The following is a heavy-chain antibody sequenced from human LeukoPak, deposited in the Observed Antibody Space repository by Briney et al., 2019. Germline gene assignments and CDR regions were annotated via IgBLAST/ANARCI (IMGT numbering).Heavy chain of an antibody. CDR1: GFTFSYYG. V-gene: IGHV3-30*18. CDR3: AKAPVRLTGLYYFGY. J-gene: IGHJ4*02. D-gene: IGHD7-27*01. CDR2: ISYDGSNK. Sequence: PGRSLRLSCAASGFTFSYYGMHWVRQAPGMGLEWVTVISYDGSNKYYADSVKGRFTISRDNSKNTLYLQMNSLRAEDTAVYYCAKAPVRLTGLYYFGYWGQGTLVTVSS.